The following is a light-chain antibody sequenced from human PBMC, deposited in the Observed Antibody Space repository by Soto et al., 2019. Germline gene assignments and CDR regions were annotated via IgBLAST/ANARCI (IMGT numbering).Light chain of an antibody. CDR1: QSLTSGY. J-gene: IGKJ1*01. Sequence: DIVLTQSPGTLSLSPGERATLSCNVSQSLTSGYLAWYQQKPGQAPRILIYAASSRAPGIPDRFSGSGSGTDFSLTISRLEPEDFALYYCHQYDTSPRTFGQGTKVAV. V-gene: IGKV3-20*01. CDR2: AAS. CDR3: HQYDTSPRT.